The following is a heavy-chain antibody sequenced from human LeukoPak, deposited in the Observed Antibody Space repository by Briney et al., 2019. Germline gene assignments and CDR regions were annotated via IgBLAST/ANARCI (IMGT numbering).Heavy chain of an antibody. CDR1: GGTFSSYA. J-gene: IGHJ6*02. Sequence: SVNVSCKASGGTFSSYAISWVRQTPGQGLEWMGGIIPIFGTANYAQKFQGRVTITADESTSTAYMELSSLRSEDTAVYYCARDPGDYGDQYYYYGMDVWGQGTTVTVSS. CDR3: ARDPGDYGDQYYYYGMDV. V-gene: IGHV1-69*01. CDR2: IIPIFGTA. D-gene: IGHD4-17*01.